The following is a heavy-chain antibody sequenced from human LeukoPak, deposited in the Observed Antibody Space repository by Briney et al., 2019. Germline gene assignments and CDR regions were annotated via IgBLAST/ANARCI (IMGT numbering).Heavy chain of an antibody. V-gene: IGHV3-21*01. D-gene: IGHD5-18*01. Sequence: GGSLRLSCAASGFPFSSHSMHWVRKAPGKGLEWVSSHSSSSSFIYYADSVKSRLTISRDNAKNSLYLKMNSLRAEDTAVYYCARDRCRGLLDAFDIWGQGTMVTVSS. J-gene: IGHJ3*02. CDR2: HSSSSSFI. CDR3: ARDRCRGLLDAFDI. CDR1: GFPFSSHS.